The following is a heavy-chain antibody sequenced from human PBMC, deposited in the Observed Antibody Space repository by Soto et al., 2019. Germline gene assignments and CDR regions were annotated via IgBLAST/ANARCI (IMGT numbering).Heavy chain of an antibody. CDR2: ISAYNGNT. V-gene: IGHV1-18*01. J-gene: IGHJ6*02. CDR1: GYTFTSYG. Sequence: QVQLEQSGAEVKKPGASVKVSCKASGYTFTSYGISWVRQAPGQGLEWMGWISAYNGNTNYAQKLQGRVTMTTDTSTSTAYMELRSLRSDDTAVYYCAREGYCISTSCRHYDYYGMDVWGQGTTVTVSS. D-gene: IGHD2-2*01. CDR3: AREGYCISTSCRHYDYYGMDV.